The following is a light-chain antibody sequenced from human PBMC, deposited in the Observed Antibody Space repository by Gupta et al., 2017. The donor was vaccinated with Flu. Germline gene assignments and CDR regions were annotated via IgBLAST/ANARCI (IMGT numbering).Light chain of an antibody. CDR3: GADHGSGSKSVLWV. CDR1: SNYNDYK. J-gene: IGLJ3*02. CDR2: VGTGGIAG. Sequence: QPILTQPPSGPASLGASVTLLCTLSSNYNDYKVDWSQQRPVRGPPFVLRVGTGGIAGSKGEGSPDRLSVLDSGLNRCLTIKNFQDADESVYRCGADHGSGSKSVLWVFGGETKLTVL. V-gene: IGLV9-49*02.